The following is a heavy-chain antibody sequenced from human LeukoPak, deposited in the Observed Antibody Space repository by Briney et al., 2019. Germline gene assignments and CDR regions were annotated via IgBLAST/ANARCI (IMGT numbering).Heavy chain of an antibody. Sequence: ASVRVSCKASGYTFTGYYMHWVRQAPGQGLEWMGWINPNSGGTNYAQKFQGRVTMTRDTSISTAYMELSRLRSDDTAVYYCARFPRYYYGSGSYDYWGQGILVTVSS. CDR1: GYTFTGYY. D-gene: IGHD3-10*01. CDR3: ARFPRYYYGSGSYDY. CDR2: INPNSGGT. V-gene: IGHV1-2*02. J-gene: IGHJ4*02.